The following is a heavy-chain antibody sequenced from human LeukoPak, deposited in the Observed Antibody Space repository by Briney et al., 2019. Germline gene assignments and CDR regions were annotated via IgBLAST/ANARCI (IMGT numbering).Heavy chain of an antibody. Sequence: GRSLRLSCAASGFAFASYSMSWVRQAPGEWMEWVSGTIGGGRSIHYADSVKGRFTISRDNSKNTLYLQMNSLRADDTAVYYCAKDMNSWRDGSGLGDYFDYWGQGTLVTVSS. V-gene: IGHV3-23*01. CDR1: GFAFASYS. CDR3: AKDMNSWRDGSGLGDYFDY. D-gene: IGHD6-19*01. J-gene: IGHJ4*02. CDR2: TIGGGRSI.